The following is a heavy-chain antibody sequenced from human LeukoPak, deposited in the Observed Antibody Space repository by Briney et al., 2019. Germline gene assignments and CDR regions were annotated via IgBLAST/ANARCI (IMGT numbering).Heavy chain of an antibody. CDR3: ARHLIVGATEGAFDI. CDR2: IYSGGST. J-gene: IGHJ3*02. Sequence: GGSLRLSCAASGFTFNSYAMSWVRQAPGKGLEWVSVIYSGGSTYYADSVKGRFTISRDNSKNTLYLQMNSLRAEDTAVYYCARHLIVGATEGAFDIWGQGTMVTVSS. V-gene: IGHV3-66*02. D-gene: IGHD1-26*01. CDR1: GFTFNSYA.